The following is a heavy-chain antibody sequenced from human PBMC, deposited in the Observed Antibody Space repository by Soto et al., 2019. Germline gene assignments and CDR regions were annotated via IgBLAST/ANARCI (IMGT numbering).Heavy chain of an antibody. V-gene: IGHV3-23*01. Sequence: LRLSCATSGLTFSNYAMSWVRQAPGGGLEWVSSMSGSSSTTYYADSVKGRFTISRDRSKNTLYLQMSSLRAEDTALYYCAKNQERELPRVIDFWGQGTLVTVSS. CDR3: AKNQERELPRVIDF. D-gene: IGHD1-7*01. J-gene: IGHJ4*02. CDR1: GLTFSNYA. CDR2: MSGSSSTT.